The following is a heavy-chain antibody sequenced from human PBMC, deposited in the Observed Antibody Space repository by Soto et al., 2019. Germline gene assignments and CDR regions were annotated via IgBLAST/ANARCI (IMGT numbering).Heavy chain of an antibody. J-gene: IGHJ4*02. CDR3: ATNDY. CDR1: GGSISSYC. V-gene: IGHV4-59*01. CDR2: IYYSGST. Sequence: QVQLQESGPGLVKPSETLSLTCTVSGGSISSYCWSWIRQPPGKGLEWIGYIYYSGSTNYNPSLKSRVTISVDTSKNQFSLKLSSVTAADTAVYYCATNDYWGQGTLVTVSS.